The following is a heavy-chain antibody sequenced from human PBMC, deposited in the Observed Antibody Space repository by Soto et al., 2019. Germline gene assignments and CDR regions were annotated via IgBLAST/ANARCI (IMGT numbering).Heavy chain of an antibody. Sequence: GASVKVSCKASGGTFSSYAISWVRQAPGQGLEWMGGIIPIFGTANYAQKFQGRVTITADESTSTAYMELSSLRSEDTAVYYCATTADYYDSSGYLRSPYYYGMDVWGRGTTVTVSS. CDR2: IIPIFGTA. J-gene: IGHJ6*02. D-gene: IGHD3-22*01. CDR1: GGTFSSYA. CDR3: ATTADYYDSSGYLRSPYYYGMDV. V-gene: IGHV1-69*13.